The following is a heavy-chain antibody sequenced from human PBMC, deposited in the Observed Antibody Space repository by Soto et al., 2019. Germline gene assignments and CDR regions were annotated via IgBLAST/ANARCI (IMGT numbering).Heavy chain of an antibody. CDR2: ISFSGGGT. J-gene: IGHJ2*01. Sequence: EEQLLESGGGLIQPGGSLRLACAASGFTFSSYAMTWVRQAPGKGLEWVSSISFSGGGTYYADSVKGRLTISRDNSKNTLFLQMNSLIVDDTAVYYCVKDDRILGRRYFDLWGRGTLVTVSS. D-gene: IGHD2-15*01. CDR1: GFTFSSYA. CDR3: VKDDRILGRRYFDL. V-gene: IGHV3-23*01.